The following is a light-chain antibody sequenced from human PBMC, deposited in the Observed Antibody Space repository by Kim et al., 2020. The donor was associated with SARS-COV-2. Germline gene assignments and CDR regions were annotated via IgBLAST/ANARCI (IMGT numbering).Light chain of an antibody. CDR3: SSYAGSGTLV. J-gene: IGLJ2*01. CDR2: EVT. V-gene: IGLV2-18*02. CDR1: SGDVGNYNR. Sequence: QSALTQPPSVSGSPGQSVTISCTGTSGDVGNYNRVSWYQQPPGTAPKLMIFEVTNRPSGVPDRFSASKSGNTASLTISGLQAEDEAEYYCSSYAGSGTLVFGGGTQLTVL.